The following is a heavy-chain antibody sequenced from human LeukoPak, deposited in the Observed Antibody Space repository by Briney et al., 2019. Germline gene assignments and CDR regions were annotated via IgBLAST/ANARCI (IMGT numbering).Heavy chain of an antibody. CDR2: INHSGST. D-gene: IGHD6-19*01. Sequence: PSETLSLTCAVYGGSFSGYYWSWIRQPPGKGLEWIGEINHSGSTNYNPSLKSRVTISVDTSKNQFSLKLSSVTAADTAVYYCARTAVAGTVGHFDYWGQGTLVTVSS. CDR1: GGSFSGYY. J-gene: IGHJ4*02. CDR3: ARTAVAGTVGHFDY. V-gene: IGHV4-34*01.